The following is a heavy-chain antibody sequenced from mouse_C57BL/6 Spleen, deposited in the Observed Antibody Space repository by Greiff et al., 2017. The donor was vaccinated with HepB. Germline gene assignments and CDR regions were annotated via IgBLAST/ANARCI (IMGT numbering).Heavy chain of an antibody. CDR1: GFTFSDYG. J-gene: IGHJ4*01. D-gene: IGHD2-5*01. V-gene: IGHV5-15*04. Sequence: EVLLVESGGGLVQPGGSLKLSCAASGFTFSDYGMAWVRQAPRKGPEWVAFISNLAYSIYYADTVTGRFTISRENAKNTLYLEMSSLRSEDTAMYYCARAYYSNYDYYAMDYWGQGTSVTVSS. CDR2: ISNLAYSI. CDR3: ARAYYSNYDYYAMDY.